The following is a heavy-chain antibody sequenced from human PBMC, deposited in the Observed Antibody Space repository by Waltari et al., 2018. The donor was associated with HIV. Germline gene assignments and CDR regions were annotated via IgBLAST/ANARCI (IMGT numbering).Heavy chain of an antibody. CDR1: GYTFRRHY. CDR2: IYPSDSET. D-gene: IGHD1-1*01. J-gene: IGHJ6*02. V-gene: IGHV5-51*03. Sequence: DVQLVQSGEEVKNPGESLRISCKRSGYTFRRHYSGWVRQMPGKGLEWMGLIYPSDSETTYSPSFEGQVTISADKSISTAYLQWSSLQASDTAMYYCGRYENNRPHSYGMDVWGQGTTVTVSS. CDR3: GRYENNRPHSYGMDV.